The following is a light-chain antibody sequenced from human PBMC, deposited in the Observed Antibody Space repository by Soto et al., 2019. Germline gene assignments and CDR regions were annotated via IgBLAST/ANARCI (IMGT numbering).Light chain of an antibody. CDR3: QQYNNGPALT. V-gene: IGKV3-15*01. CDR2: GAS. CDR1: QSVSFN. J-gene: IGKJ4*01. Sequence: EIIMTQSPATLSVSPGKRVTLSCRASQSVSFNLVWYQQKPGQAPRLLIYGASTRATGIPARFSSSGSGTELTLIISSLQSEDFAVYYCQQYNNGPALTFGGGTKVEIK.